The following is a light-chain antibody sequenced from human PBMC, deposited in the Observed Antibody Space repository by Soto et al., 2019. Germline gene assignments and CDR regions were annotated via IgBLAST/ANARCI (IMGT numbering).Light chain of an antibody. CDR2: EVN. CDR1: SSDVGGYNY. J-gene: IGLJ2*01. CDR3: SSFAGSNRVV. Sequence: QSALTQPPSASGSPGQSVTISCTGASSDVGGYNYVSWYQQHPGKAPKLMIYEVNKRPSGVPDRFSGPKSGNTASLTVSGLQAEDEADYYCSSFAGSNRVVFGGGTKLTVL. V-gene: IGLV2-8*01.